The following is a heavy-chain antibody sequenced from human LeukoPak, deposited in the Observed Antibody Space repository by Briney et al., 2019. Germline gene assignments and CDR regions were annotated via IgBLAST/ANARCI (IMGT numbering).Heavy chain of an antibody. D-gene: IGHD2-2*03. CDR2: IGGSGTRT. V-gene: IGHV3-23*01. Sequence: PGRSLRLSCSASGFTFTTYGTNWVRQAAGKGLGWVSGIGGSGTRTYYADSGKGRFTSSRDNSKNTLYLQMTSLRDEDPAVYYCAKDLHWILFDDWGQGTLVTVSS. J-gene: IGHJ4*02. CDR3: AKDLHWILFDD. CDR1: GFTFTTYG.